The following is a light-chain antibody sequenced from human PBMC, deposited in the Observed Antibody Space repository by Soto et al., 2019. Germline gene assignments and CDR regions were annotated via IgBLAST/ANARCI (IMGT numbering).Light chain of an antibody. J-gene: IGKJ5*01. CDR3: MQGLETPPVT. V-gene: IGKV2-28*01. CDR1: RSLLHTNGQTF. CDR2: LAS. Sequence: DIVLTQAPLSLPVNAWEPFSTSFTSRRSLLHTNGQTFLDWYLQKPGQAPQLLIYLASNRASGVPDRFSGSGSGRQFTLKISRVEAEDVGVYYCMQGLETPPVTFGQGTRLEIK.